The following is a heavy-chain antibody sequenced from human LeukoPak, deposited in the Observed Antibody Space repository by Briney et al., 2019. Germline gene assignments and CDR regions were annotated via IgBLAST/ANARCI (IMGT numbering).Heavy chain of an antibody. CDR1: GFTFSSHS. CDR2: ISSSSSTI. V-gene: IGHV3-48*01. D-gene: IGHD3-22*01. CDR3: ARGAYYYED. J-gene: IGHJ4*02. Sequence: GGSLRLSCAASGFTFSSHSMNWVRQAPGKGLEWVSYISSSSSTIYYADSVKGRFTISRDSAKNSLYLQMNSLRAEDTAVYYCARGAYYYEDWGQGTLVTVSS.